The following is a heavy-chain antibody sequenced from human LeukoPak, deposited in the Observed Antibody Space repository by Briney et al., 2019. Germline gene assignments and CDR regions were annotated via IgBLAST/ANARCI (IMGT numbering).Heavy chain of an antibody. V-gene: IGHV3-30-3*01. CDR3: ARRDIKGVDY. CDR2: ISYDGSNK. D-gene: IGHD2-15*01. CDR1: GFTFSSYA. Sequence: GGSLRLSCAASGFTFSSYAMHWVRQAPGKGLEWVAVISYDGSNKYYADSVKGRFTISRDNSKNTLYLQMNSLRAEDTAVYYCARRDIKGVDYWGQGTLVTVSS. J-gene: IGHJ4*02.